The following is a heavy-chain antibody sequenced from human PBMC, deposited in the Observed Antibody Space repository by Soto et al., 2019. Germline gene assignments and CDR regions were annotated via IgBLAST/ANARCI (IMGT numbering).Heavy chain of an antibody. V-gene: IGHV3-48*01. CDR2: ISSSSSTI. J-gene: IGHJ4*02. D-gene: IGHD3-9*01. CDR1: GCTFSSYS. CDR3: ARALRYFDWLPTYYFDY. Sequence: PGGSRRLSCAASGCTFSSYSMNWVRQAPGKGLEWVSYISSSSSTIYYADSVKGRFTISRDNAKNSLYLQMNSLRAEDTAVYYCARALRYFDWLPTYYFDYWGQGT.